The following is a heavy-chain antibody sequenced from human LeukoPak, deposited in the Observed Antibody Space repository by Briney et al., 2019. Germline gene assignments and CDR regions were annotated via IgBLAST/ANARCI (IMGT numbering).Heavy chain of an antibody. J-gene: IGHJ6*03. Sequence: SETLSLTCTVSGGSINNYYWSWIRQPPGKGLEWIGYIYYSGSINYNPSLKSRVTISVDTSKNQFSLKLSSVTAADTAVYYCARHAYCSGGSCYPNYYYYYMDVWGKGTTVTISS. CDR2: IYYSGSI. D-gene: IGHD2-15*01. CDR3: ARHAYCSGGSCYPNYYYYYMDV. CDR1: GGSINNYY. V-gene: IGHV4-59*08.